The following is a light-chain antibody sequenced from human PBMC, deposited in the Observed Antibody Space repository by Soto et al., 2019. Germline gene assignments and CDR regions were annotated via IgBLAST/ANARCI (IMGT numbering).Light chain of an antibody. V-gene: IGLV2-18*01. CDR3: SLYTRENAYV. CDR2: EVS. CDR1: STDFVGYNR. Sequence: QSALTQPPSVSGSPGQSVTISCTGTSTDFVGYNRVSWYQQPPGTAPKLMIYEVSKRPSGVPDRFSGSKSGNTASLTISELQAADEADYYCSLYTRENAYVFGTGTKVPS. J-gene: IGLJ1*01.